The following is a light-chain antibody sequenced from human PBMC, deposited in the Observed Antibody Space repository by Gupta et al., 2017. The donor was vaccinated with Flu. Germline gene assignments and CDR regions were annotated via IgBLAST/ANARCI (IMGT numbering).Light chain of an antibody. V-gene: IGKV1-9*01. J-gene: IGKJ1*01. Sequence: DIQLTQSPSFLSASVGDRVAITCRASQGINHYLAWYQQKPGKAPQLLIYDASILKSGVPLRFSGSGSGTEFTLTISSRQPEDFATYYCQHRNSSPRTFGQGTKVEIK. CDR2: DAS. CDR3: QHRNSSPRT. CDR1: QGINHY.